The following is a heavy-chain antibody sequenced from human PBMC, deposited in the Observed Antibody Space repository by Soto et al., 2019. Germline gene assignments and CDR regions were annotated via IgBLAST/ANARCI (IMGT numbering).Heavy chain of an antibody. CDR2: ISSSRSYI. D-gene: IGHD3-3*01. V-gene: IGHV3-21*01. CDR3: ASDFWSGYSPDY. J-gene: IGHJ4*02. Sequence: GGSLRLSCAASGFTFSSYSMNWVRQAPGKGLEWVSSISSSRSYIYYADSVNGRFTISRDNAKNSLYLQMNSLRAEDTAVYYCASDFWSGYSPDYLGQGTLVTVSS. CDR1: GFTFSSYS.